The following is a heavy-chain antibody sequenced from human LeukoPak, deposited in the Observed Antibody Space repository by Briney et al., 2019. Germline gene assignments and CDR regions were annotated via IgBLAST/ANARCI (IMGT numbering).Heavy chain of an antibody. V-gene: IGHV3-23*01. CDR2: ISGSGGST. CDR1: GVTFSSYA. J-gene: IGHJ4*02. D-gene: IGHD3-3*01. Sequence: GGSLRFSCAASGVTFSSYAMSWVRQAPGKGLEWVSAISGSGGSTYYADSVKGRFTISRDNSKNTLYLQMNSLRAEDTAVYYCAKDVLEWLFGYWGQGTLVTVSS. CDR3: AKDVLEWLFGY.